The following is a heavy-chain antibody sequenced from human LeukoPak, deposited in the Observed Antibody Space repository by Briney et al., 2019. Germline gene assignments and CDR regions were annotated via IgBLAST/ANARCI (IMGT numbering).Heavy chain of an antibody. V-gene: IGHV3-11*01. J-gene: IGHJ6*03. Sequence: GGSLRLSCAASGFTFSDYYMSWIRQAPGKGLEWVSYISSSGSTIYYADSVKGRFTISRDNAKNSLYLQMNSLRAEDTAVYYCAKGVEWLLSNYYYMDVWGKGTTVTVSS. D-gene: IGHD3-3*01. CDR2: ISSSGSTI. CDR1: GFTFSDYY. CDR3: AKGVEWLLSNYYYMDV.